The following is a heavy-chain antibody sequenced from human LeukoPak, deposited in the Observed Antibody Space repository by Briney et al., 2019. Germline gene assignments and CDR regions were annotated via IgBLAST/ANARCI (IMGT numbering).Heavy chain of an antibody. J-gene: IGHJ4*02. CDR1: GFTFSSYW. CDR2: ISSSGSTI. CDR3: ARDPVYCSGGSCQAY. D-gene: IGHD2-15*01. Sequence: GGSLRLSCAASGFTFSSYWMSWVRQAPGKGLEWVSYISSSGSTIYYADSVKGRFTISRDNAKNSLYLQMSSLRAEDTAVYYCARDPVYCSGGSCQAYWGQGTLVTVSS. V-gene: IGHV3-48*04.